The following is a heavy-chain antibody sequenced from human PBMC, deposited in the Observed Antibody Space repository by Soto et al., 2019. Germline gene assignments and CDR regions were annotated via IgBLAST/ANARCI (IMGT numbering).Heavy chain of an antibody. CDR1: GGSISSSSYY. CDR3: ARCDSSGWTNWFDP. D-gene: IGHD6-19*01. V-gene: IGHV4-39*07. CDR2: IYYSGST. Sequence: SETLSLTCTVSGGSISSSSYYWGWIRQPPGKGLEWIGSIYYSGSTNYNPSLKSRVTISVDTSKNQFSLKLSSVTAADTAVYYCARCDSSGWTNWFDPWGQGTLVTVSS. J-gene: IGHJ5*02.